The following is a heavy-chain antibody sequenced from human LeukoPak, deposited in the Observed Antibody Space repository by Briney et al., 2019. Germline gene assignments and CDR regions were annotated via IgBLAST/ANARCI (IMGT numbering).Heavy chain of an antibody. CDR2: ISSSGSTI. D-gene: IGHD1-1*01. CDR1: GFTFSSYE. J-gene: IGHJ4*02. Sequence: QAGGSLRLSCAASGFTFSSYEMNWVRQAPGKGLEWVSYISSSGSTIYYADSVKGRFTISRDNAKNSLYLQMNSLRAEDTAVYYCARAPGYGAAYYFDYWGQGTLVTVSS. V-gene: IGHV3-48*03. CDR3: ARAPGYGAAYYFDY.